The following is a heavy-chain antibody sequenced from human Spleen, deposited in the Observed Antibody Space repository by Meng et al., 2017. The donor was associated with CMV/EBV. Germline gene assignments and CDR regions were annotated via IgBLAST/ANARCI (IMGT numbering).Heavy chain of an antibody. CDR2: ISNSGGST. CDR3: ATHIAAPGLYQYYYGMDV. Sequence: GESLKISCTASGFTFGDYAMSWVRQAPGKGLEWVAAISNSGGSTYYADSVKGRFTISRDNSKNTLYLQMNSLRAGDTAVYYCATHIAAPGLYQYYYGMDVWGQGTTVTVSS. V-gene: IGHV3-23*01. D-gene: IGHD6-13*01. J-gene: IGHJ6*02. CDR1: GFTFGDYA.